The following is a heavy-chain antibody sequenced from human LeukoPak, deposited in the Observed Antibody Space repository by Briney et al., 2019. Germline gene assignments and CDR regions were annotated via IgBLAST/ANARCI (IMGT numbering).Heavy chain of an antibody. D-gene: IGHD3-22*01. CDR1: GYTFTGYY. V-gene: IGHV1-2*02. J-gene: IGHJ6*03. Sequence: ASVKVSCKASGYTFTGYYMHWVRQAPGQGLEWMGWINPNSGGTNYAQKFQGRVTMTRDTSISTAYMELSRLRSDDTAVYYCAREDSSGYDGYYYYYMDVWGKGTTVTISS. CDR3: AREDSSGYDGYYYYYMDV. CDR2: INPNSGGT.